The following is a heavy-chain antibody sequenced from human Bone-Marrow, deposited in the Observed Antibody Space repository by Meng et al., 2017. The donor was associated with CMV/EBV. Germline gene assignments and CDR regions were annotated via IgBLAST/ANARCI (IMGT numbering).Heavy chain of an antibody. CDR1: GFTFSNYG. V-gene: IGHV3-30*02. Sequence: GESLKISCAASGFTFSNYGMHWVRQAPGKGLEWVAFVRYDGGDKFYADSVKGRFTISRDNSKNTLYLQMNSLRAEDTAVYYCAREGDYYDSSGYYDYWGQGTLVTVSS. CDR3: AREGDYYDSSGYYDY. D-gene: IGHD3-22*01. J-gene: IGHJ4*02. CDR2: VRYDGGDK.